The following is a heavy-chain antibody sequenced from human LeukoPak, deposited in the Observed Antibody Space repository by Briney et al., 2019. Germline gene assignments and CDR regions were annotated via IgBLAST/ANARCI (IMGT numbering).Heavy chain of an antibody. CDR1: GFTFPTFW. CDR3: ARMQMDTGYRPFDI. D-gene: IGHD5-24*01. V-gene: IGHV3-7*01. J-gene: IGHJ3*02. CDR2: IKEDGSER. Sequence: GGSLRLSCAASGFTFPTFWMAWVRQAPGKGLEWVAKIKEDGSERDYVDSVKGRFTIYRDNAKNSLHLQMNYLRAEDTAVYYCARMQMDTGYRPFDIWGQGTMVAVSS.